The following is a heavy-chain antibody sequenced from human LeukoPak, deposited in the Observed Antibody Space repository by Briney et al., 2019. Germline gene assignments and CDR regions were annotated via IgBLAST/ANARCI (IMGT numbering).Heavy chain of an antibody. CDR3: GRPRIYGSGNLDC. CDR2: ISGSGANT. V-gene: IGHV3-23*01. J-gene: IGHJ4*02. Sequence: GGSLRLSCAASGFTFSSYAMSWVRQAPGKGLEWVSAISGSGANTYYADSVKGRFTNSRDNSKNTLYLQMNSLRAEDTAVYYCGRPRIYGSGNLDCWGQGTLVTVSS. D-gene: IGHD3-10*01. CDR1: GFTFSSYA.